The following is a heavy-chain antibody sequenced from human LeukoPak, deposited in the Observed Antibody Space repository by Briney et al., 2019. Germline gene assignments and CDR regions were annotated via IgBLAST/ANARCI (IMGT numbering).Heavy chain of an antibody. V-gene: IGHV3-74*01. CDR3: AREGSGYSGYDSHYYYGMDV. D-gene: IGHD5-12*01. Sequence: PGGSLRLSCAASGFTFSSYWMHWVRQAPGKGLVWVSRINSDGSSTSYADSVKGRFTISRDNAKNTLYLQMNSLRAEDTAVYYCAREGSGYSGYDSHYYYGMDVWGQGTTVTVSS. CDR1: GFTFSSYW. J-gene: IGHJ6*02. CDR2: INSDGSST.